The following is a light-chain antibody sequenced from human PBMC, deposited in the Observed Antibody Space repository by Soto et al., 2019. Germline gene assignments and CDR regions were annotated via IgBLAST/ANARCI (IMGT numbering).Light chain of an antibody. CDR3: QHYYSYSEA. V-gene: IGKV1-33*01. Sequence: DIQMTQSPSSLFASVGDRVTITCQTSQDISDVLSWYQQKPGKAPKLLIYDASNLQRGVPSRFSGSGSGTDFTFTISSVQPEDSGTYYCQHYYSYSEAFGQGTKVDI. J-gene: IGKJ1*01. CDR1: QDISDV. CDR2: DAS.